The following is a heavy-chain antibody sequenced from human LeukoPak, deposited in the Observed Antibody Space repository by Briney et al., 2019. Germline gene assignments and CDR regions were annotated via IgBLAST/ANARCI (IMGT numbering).Heavy chain of an antibody. J-gene: IGHJ4*02. V-gene: IGHV4-61*01. CDR3: AIDLRSYYGSGSYYIPGDY. Sequence: SETLSLTCTVSGGSVSSGSYYWSWIRQPPGKGLEWIGYIYYSGSTNYNPSLKSRVTISVDTSKNQFSLKLSSVTAADTAVYYCAIDLRSYYGSGSYYIPGDYWGQGTLVTVSS. D-gene: IGHD3-10*01. CDR2: IYYSGST. CDR1: GGSVSSGSYY.